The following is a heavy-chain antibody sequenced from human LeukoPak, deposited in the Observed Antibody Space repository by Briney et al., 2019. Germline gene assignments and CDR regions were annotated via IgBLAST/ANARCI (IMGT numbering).Heavy chain of an antibody. V-gene: IGHV3-30-3*01. D-gene: IGHD1-26*01. CDR3: AREKIVGATNRREYYFDY. J-gene: IGHJ4*02. CDR2: ISYDGSNK. Sequence: GGSLRLSCAASGFTFSSYAMHWVRQAPGKGLEWVAVISYDGSNKYYADSVKGRFTISRDNSKNTLYLQMNSLRAEDTAVYYCAREKIVGATNRREYYFDYWGQGTLVTVSS. CDR1: GFTFSSYA.